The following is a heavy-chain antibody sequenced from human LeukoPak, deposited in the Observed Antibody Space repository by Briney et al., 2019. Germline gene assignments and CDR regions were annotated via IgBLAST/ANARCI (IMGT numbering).Heavy chain of an antibody. CDR2: MNPNSGNT. V-gene: IGHV1-8*01. D-gene: IGHD3-3*01. J-gene: IGHJ4*02. CDR3: ARGTLKNLYDFWSGYYTYYFDY. CDR1: GYTFTSYD. Sequence: ASVKVSCKASGYTFTSYDINWVRQATGQGLEWVGWMNPNSGNTGYAQKFQGRVTMTRNTSISTAYMELSSLRSEDTAVYYCARGTLKNLYDFWSGYYTYYFDYWGQGTLVTVSS.